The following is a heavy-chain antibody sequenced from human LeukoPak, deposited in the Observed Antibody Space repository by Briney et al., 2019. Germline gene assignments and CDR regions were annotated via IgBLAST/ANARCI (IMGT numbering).Heavy chain of an antibody. CDR1: GYTFANYW. V-gene: IGHV5-51*01. J-gene: IGHJ6*03. D-gene: IGHD2-15*01. CDR2: IYPADSDA. CDR3: ARHEPVAPHYMDV. Sequence: GESLKISCQASGYTFANYWIGWVRQMPGKGLEWMGIIYPADSDARYSPSFQGQVIISVDKSISTAYLQWSSLKASDAAMYYCARHEPVAPHYMDVWGKGTTVTVSS.